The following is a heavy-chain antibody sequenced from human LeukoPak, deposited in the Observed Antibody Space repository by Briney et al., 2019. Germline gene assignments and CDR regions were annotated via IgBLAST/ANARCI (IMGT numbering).Heavy chain of an antibody. CDR3: ARGDFHYYYYMDV. CDR1: GFSVSGNY. V-gene: IGHV3-53*01. CDR2: IYSGGST. Sequence: PGGSLRLSCAASGFSVSGNYMSWVRQAPGKGLEWVSVIYSGGSTYYADSVKGRFTISRDNSKNTLYPQMNSLRAEDTAVYYCARGDFHYYYYMDVWGKGTTVTVSS. D-gene: IGHD2/OR15-2a*01. J-gene: IGHJ6*03.